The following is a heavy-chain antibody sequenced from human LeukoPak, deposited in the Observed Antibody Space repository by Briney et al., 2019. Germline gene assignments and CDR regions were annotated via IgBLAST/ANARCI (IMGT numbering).Heavy chain of an antibody. CDR1: GFTFSSYS. J-gene: IGHJ6*03. D-gene: IGHD3-10*01. V-gene: IGHV3-21*01. Sequence: GGSLRLSCAASGFTFSSYSMNWVRQAPGKGLEWVSSISSSSSYIYYADSVKGRFTISRDNAKNSLYLQMNSLRAEDTAVYYCARVDGGDGGSGSYWMGPYYYYYYYMDVWGKGTTVTVSS. CDR2: ISSSSSYI. CDR3: ARVDGGDGGSGSYWMGPYYYYYYYMDV.